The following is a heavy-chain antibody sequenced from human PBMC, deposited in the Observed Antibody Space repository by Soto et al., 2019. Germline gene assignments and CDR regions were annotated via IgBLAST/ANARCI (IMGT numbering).Heavy chain of an antibody. CDR2: FSGGGSNT. Sequence: EVQLLESGGGLVQRGGSLRLSCAASGFPFSSYVMSWVRQAPGKGLEWGSGFSGGGSNTFYADSVKGRFTISRDNSKNTLLLQMNSLGAEATAFYYCSKDINKYSSSRRGRYYDYWGQGIVVAVTS. CDR1: GFPFSSYV. V-gene: IGHV3-23*01. CDR3: SKDINKYSSSRRGRYYDY. J-gene: IGHJ4*02. D-gene: IGHD6-6*01.